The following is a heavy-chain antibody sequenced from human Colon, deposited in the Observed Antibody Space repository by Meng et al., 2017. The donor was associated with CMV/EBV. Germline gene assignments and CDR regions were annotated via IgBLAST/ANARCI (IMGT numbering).Heavy chain of an antibody. V-gene: IGHV3-23*01. CDR2: IGGNGHST. CDR1: GLTFSTYA. Sequence: GESLKISCAASGLTFSTYAMSWVRQAPGKGLEWVSTIGGNGHSTYFADSVKGRFTISRDNSKNTLYLQMHSLRAEDTAVYYCARGSSWGRLDYWGQGTLVTVSS. D-gene: IGHD7-27*01. J-gene: IGHJ4*02. CDR3: ARGSSWGRLDY.